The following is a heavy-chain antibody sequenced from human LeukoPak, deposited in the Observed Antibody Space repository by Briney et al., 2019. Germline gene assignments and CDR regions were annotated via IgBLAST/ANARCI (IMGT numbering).Heavy chain of an antibody. Sequence: GGSLRLSCTASGFTFGDYSMTWFRQAPGKGLEWVSFIRNKASGGTTEHAASVRGRFTTSRDDSKSIAYLQMNSLKTEDTALYYCTRDRIMTDFWGQGTLVTVSS. D-gene: IGHD2-15*01. V-gene: IGHV3-49*03. J-gene: IGHJ4*02. CDR3: TRDRIMTDF. CDR1: GFTFGDYS. CDR2: IRNKASGGTT.